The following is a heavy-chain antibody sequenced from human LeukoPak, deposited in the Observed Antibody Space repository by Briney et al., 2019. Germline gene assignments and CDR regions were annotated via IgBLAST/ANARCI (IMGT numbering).Heavy chain of an antibody. Sequence: GGSLRLSCTASGFTFGDYSMTWFRQAPGKGLEWVSFIRNKASGGTTEHAASVRGRFTTSRDDSKSIAYLQMNSLKTEDTALYYCTRDRIMTDFWGQGTLVTVSS. D-gene: IGHD2-15*01. V-gene: IGHV3-49*03. J-gene: IGHJ4*02. CDR3: TRDRIMTDF. CDR1: GFTFGDYS. CDR2: IRNKASGGTT.